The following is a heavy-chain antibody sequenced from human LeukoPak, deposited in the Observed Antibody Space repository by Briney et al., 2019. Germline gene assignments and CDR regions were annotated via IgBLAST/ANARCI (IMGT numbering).Heavy chain of an antibody. CDR3: AFGQQLVPGAFDI. CDR1: GGTFSSYA. D-gene: IGHD6-13*01. Sequence: PVKVSCKASGGTFSSYAISWVRQAPGQGLEWMGGIIPIFGTANYAQKFQGRVTITADESTSTAYMELSSLRSEDTAVYYCAFGQQLVPGAFDIWGQGTMVTVSS. V-gene: IGHV1-69*13. CDR2: IIPIFGTA. J-gene: IGHJ3*02.